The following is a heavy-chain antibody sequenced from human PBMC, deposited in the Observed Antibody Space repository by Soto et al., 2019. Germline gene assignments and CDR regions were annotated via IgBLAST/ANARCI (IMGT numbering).Heavy chain of an antibody. CDR3: ARGTKAPSGELLSFSNYMDV. Sequence: HVQLQQWGAGLLKPSETLSLTCAVYGGSFSGYYWSWIRQPPGKGLEWIGEINHSGSTNYNPSLKSRVTISVDTSKNQFSLKLSSVTAADTAVYYCARGTKAPSGELLSFSNYMDVWGKGTTVTVSS. CDR1: GGSFSGYY. J-gene: IGHJ6*03. D-gene: IGHD3-10*01. CDR2: INHSGST. V-gene: IGHV4-34*01.